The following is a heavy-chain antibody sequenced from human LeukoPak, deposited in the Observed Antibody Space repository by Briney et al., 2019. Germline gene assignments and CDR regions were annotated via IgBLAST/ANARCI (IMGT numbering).Heavy chain of an antibody. CDR3: AKSQSLLSLGGPFDS. V-gene: IGHV3-23*01. J-gene: IGHJ4*02. D-gene: IGHD3-16*01. Sequence: TGGSLRLSCVASGFIFSNYGMSWVRQAPGKGLERVSGISGRGGATYSADSVKGRLTISRDNSKNTVYLHMNSLRAEDTAIYYCAKSQSLLSLGGPFDSWGQGTLVTVSS. CDR2: ISGRGGAT. CDR1: GFIFSNYG.